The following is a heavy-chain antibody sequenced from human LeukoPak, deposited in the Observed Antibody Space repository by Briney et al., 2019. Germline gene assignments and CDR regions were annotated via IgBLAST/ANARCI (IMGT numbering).Heavy chain of an antibody. V-gene: IGHV4-59*01. J-gene: IGHJ4*02. CDR3: ARVGYSYGVDY. CDR1: GGSSSNYF. Sequence: KTSETLSLTCTVSGGSSSNYFRIWIRQPPGKGLEWIGYIYYIGNTNYNPSLKSRVTISVDTSKNQFSLRLSSVTAADTAVYYCARVGYSYGVDYWGQGTLVTVSS. CDR2: IYYIGNT. D-gene: IGHD5-18*01.